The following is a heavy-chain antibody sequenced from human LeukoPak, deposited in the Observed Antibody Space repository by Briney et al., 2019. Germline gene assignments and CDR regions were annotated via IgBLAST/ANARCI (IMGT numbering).Heavy chain of an antibody. CDR1: GGSISSYY. V-gene: IGHV4-4*07. CDR2: IYTSGST. J-gene: IGHJ4*02. Sequence: PSETLSLTCTVSGGSISSYYWSWIRQPAGKGLEWIGRIYTSGSTNYNPSLKSRVTMSVDTSKNQFSLKLSSVTAADTAVYYCARDDCSGGSCYLGLDYWGQGTLVTVSS. CDR3: ARDDCSGGSCYLGLDY. D-gene: IGHD2-15*01.